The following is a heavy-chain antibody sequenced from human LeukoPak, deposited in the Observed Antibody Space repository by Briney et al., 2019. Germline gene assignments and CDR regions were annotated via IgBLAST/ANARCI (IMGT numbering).Heavy chain of an antibody. Sequence: ASVKVSCKASGGTFSSYAISWVRQAPGQGLEWMGGIIPIFGTANYAQKFQGRVTITTDESTSTAYMELSSLRSEDTAVYYCASSLFGRGQWLVREVNWFDPWGQGTLVTVSS. D-gene: IGHD6-19*01. J-gene: IGHJ5*02. CDR3: ASSLFGRGQWLVREVNWFDP. CDR1: GGTFSSYA. V-gene: IGHV1-69*05. CDR2: IIPIFGTA.